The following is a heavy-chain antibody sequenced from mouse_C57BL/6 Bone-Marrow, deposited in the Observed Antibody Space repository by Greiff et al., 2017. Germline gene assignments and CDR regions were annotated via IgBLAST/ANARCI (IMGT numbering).Heavy chain of an antibody. CDR2: IDPNSGGT. D-gene: IGHD1-1*01. Sequence: QVQLKQPGAELVKPGASVKLSCKASGYTFTSYWMHWVKQRPGRGLEWIGRIDPNSGGTKYNEKFKSKATLTVDKPSSTAYLQLSSLTSEDSAVYYCARGGLLLRLSYWYFDVWGTGTTVTVSS. V-gene: IGHV1-72*01. CDR3: ARGGLLLRLSYWYFDV. J-gene: IGHJ1*03. CDR1: GYTFTSYW.